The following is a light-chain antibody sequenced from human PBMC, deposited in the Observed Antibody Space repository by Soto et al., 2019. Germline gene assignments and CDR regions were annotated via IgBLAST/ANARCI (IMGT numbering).Light chain of an antibody. CDR1: QDITNY. CDR3: QPYHAYPFT. CDR2: TAS. Sequence: DIQMTQSPSSLSASVGDRVTITCRASQDITNYLAWFQQKPGKAPKPLIYTASSLQSGVPSKFSGSGSGTRSTLTITSLQPEDVATAYCQPYHAYPFTFGRGTRLEIK. J-gene: IGKJ5*01. V-gene: IGKV1-16*02.